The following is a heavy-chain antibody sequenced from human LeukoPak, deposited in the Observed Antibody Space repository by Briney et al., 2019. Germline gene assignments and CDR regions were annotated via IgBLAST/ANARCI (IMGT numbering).Heavy chain of an antibody. CDR2: ISYDGSNK. Sequence: GGPLRLSCAASGFTFSSYAMHWVRQAPGKGLEWVAVISYDGSNKYYADSVKGRFTISRDNSKNTLYLQMNSLRAEDTAVYYCARDYYGLLWSYYYYYGMDVWGQGTTVTVSS. J-gene: IGHJ6*02. D-gene: IGHD3-10*01. CDR3: ARDYYGLLWSYYYYYGMDV. V-gene: IGHV3-30-3*01. CDR1: GFTFSSYA.